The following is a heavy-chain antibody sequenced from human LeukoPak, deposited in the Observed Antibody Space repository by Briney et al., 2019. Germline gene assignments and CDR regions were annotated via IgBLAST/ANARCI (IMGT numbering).Heavy chain of an antibody. Sequence: GGSLRLSCAASGFTFSSSAMSWVRQAPGKGLEWVSTISGSDSSTYYADSVKGRFTISRDNSKNTLYLQMNSLRADDTAVYYCAKSGYNRFDYWGQGTLVTVSS. CDR1: GFTFSSSA. CDR3: AKSGYNRFDY. CDR2: ISGSDSST. J-gene: IGHJ4*02. D-gene: IGHD5-24*01. V-gene: IGHV3-23*01.